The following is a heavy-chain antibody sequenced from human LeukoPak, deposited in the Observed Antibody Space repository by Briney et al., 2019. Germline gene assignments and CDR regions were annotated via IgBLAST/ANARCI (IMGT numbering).Heavy chain of an antibody. Sequence: ASVKVSCKASGYTFTGYYMHWVRQAPGQGLEWMGWINPNSGSTNYAQKFQGWVTMTRDTSISTAYMELSRLRSDDTAVYYCARAPVDCSGGSCYSYYGMDVWGQGTTVTVSS. CDR1: GYTFTGYY. V-gene: IGHV1-2*04. D-gene: IGHD2-15*01. CDR2: INPNSGST. CDR3: ARAPVDCSGGSCYSYYGMDV. J-gene: IGHJ6*02.